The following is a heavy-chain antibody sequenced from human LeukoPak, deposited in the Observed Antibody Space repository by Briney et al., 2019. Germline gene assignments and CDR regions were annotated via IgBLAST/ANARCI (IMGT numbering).Heavy chain of an antibody. D-gene: IGHD1-26*01. CDR3: ARDLSSRLVAIVGALRGVHYFDY. J-gene: IGHJ4*02. Sequence: KSSETLSLTCAVSGGSISSSSYYWSWIRQPAGKGLEWIGRIYTSGSTNYNPSLKSRVTISVDTSKNQFSLKLSSVTAADTAVYYCARDLSSRLVAIVGALRGVHYFDYWGQGTLVTVSS. V-gene: IGHV4-61*02. CDR2: IYTSGST. CDR1: GGSISSSSYY.